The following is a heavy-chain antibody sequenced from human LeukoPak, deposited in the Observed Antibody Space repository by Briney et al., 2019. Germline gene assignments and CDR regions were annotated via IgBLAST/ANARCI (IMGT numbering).Heavy chain of an antibody. V-gene: IGHV4-34*01. CDR1: GGSFSGYY. CDR3: ARRMFRARYYYGSGSYYN. Sequence: PSETLSLTCAVYGGSFSGYYWSWIRQPPGKGLEWIGEINHSGSTNYNPSLKSRVTISVDTSKNQSSLKLSSVPAADTAVYYCARRMFRARYYYGSGSYYNWGQGTLVTVSS. J-gene: IGHJ4*02. D-gene: IGHD3-10*01. CDR2: INHSGST.